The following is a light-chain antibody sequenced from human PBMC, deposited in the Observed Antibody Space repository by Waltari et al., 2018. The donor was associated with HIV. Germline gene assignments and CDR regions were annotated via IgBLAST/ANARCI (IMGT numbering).Light chain of an antibody. J-gene: IGLJ2*01. CDR1: SRHVGAYNF. Sequence: QSALTQPPSASGSPGQSVTFSCTGPSRHVGAYNFVSWYQQHPGKAPKLILYGVNQRPSGVPDRFSGSKSGNTASLTVSGLQADDEADYYCSSYAGPNHLLFGGGTKLTVL. CDR3: SSYAGPNHLL. V-gene: IGLV2-8*01. CDR2: GVN.